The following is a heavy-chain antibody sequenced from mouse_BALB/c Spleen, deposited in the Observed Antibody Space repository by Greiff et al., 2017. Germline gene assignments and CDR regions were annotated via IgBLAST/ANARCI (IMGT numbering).Heavy chain of an antibody. CDR2: IYPGNSDT. Sequence: VQLQQSGTVLARPGASVKMSCKASGYSFTSYWMHWVKQRPGQGLEWIGAIYPGNSDTSYNQKFKGKAKLTAVTSASTAYMELSSLTNEDSAVYFCATITTAIFYAMDYWGQGTSVTVSS. D-gene: IGHD1-2*01. J-gene: IGHJ4*01. CDR1: GYSFTSYW. CDR3: ATITTAIFYAMDY. V-gene: IGHV1-5*01.